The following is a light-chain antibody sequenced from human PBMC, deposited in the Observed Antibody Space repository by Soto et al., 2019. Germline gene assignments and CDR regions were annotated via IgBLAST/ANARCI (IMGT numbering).Light chain of an antibody. CDR2: GAS. CDR3: QQFGNSLYT. CDR1: QSVSSTY. Sequence: ESVLTQSPGTLSLSPGERATLSCRASQSVSSTYLAWYQQKPGQAPRLLNYGASNRATGVPDMFSGSGSGTGFTLTISRVEPEGVAVYYCQQFGNSLYTFGQGTKLEI. J-gene: IGKJ2*01. V-gene: IGKV3-20*01.